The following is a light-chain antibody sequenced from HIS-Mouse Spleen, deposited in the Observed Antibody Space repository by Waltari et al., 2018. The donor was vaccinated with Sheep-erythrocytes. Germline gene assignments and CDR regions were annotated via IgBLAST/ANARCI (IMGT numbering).Light chain of an antibody. CDR3: QQSYSTPPT. Sequence: DIQMTQSPSSLSASVGDRVTITCRASQSISSYLNWYQQKPGKAPKLLIYAASSLQSEVPSRFSGSGSGTDFTLTIRSLQPEDFATYYCQQSYSTPPTFGGGTKVEIK. J-gene: IGKJ4*01. CDR2: AAS. CDR1: QSISSY. V-gene: IGKV1-39*01.